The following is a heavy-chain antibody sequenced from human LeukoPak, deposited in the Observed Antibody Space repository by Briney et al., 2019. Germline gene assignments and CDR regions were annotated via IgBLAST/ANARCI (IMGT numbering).Heavy chain of an antibody. CDR2: IYYSGST. Sequence: PSETLSLTCTVSGGSISSGDYYRSWIRQPPGKGLEWIGYIYYSGSTYHNPSLKSRVTISVDTSKNQFSLKLSSVTAADTAVYYCARGGIQLWSNWFDPWGQGTLVTVSS. V-gene: IGHV4-30-4*01. CDR3: ARGGIQLWSNWFDP. D-gene: IGHD5-18*01. J-gene: IGHJ5*02. CDR1: GGSISSGDYY.